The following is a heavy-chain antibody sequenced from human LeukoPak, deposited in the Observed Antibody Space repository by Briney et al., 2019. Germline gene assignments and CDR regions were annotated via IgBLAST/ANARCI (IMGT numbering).Heavy chain of an antibody. CDR3: ARGHPIRFLEWLSSGWFDP. Sequence: ASVKVSCKASGYTFTGYYMHWVRQAPGQGLEWMGWINPNSGGTSYAQKFQGRVTMTRDTSISTAYMELSRLRSDDTAVYYCARGHPIRFLEWLSSGWFDPWGQGTLVTVSS. V-gene: IGHV1-2*02. J-gene: IGHJ5*02. CDR2: INPNSGGT. D-gene: IGHD3-3*01. CDR1: GYTFTGYY.